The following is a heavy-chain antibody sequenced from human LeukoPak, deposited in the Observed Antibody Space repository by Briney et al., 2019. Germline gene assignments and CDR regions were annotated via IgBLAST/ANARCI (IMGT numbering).Heavy chain of an antibody. CDR3: ARTPAGPPYYYMDV. Sequence: SETLSLTCTVSGGSSSSYYWSWIRQPPGKGLEWIGYIYYSGSTNYNPSLRCRVTISVDTSRNQFSLQLNSVTAADTAVYYCARTPAGPPYYYMDVWGKGTTVTVSS. CDR2: IYYSGST. D-gene: IGHD6-13*01. CDR1: GGSSSSYY. J-gene: IGHJ6*03. V-gene: IGHV4-59*01.